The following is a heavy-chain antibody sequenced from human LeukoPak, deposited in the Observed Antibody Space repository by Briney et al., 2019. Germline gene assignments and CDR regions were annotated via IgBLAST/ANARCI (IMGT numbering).Heavy chain of an antibody. D-gene: IGHD6-13*01. CDR1: GFTFDDYG. J-gene: IGHJ4*02. V-gene: IGHV3-20*01. CDR3: ARRVGSGRGAAGRYFDY. CDR2: INWNGGST. Sequence: PGGSLRLSCAASGFTFDDYGMSWVRQAPGKGLEWVSGINWNGGSTGYADSVKGRFTISRDNAKNSLYLQMNSLRAEDTALYHCARRVGSGRGAAGRYFDYWGQGTLVTASS.